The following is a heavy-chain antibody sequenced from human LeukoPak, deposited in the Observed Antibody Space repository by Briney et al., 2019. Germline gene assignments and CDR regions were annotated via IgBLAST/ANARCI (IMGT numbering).Heavy chain of an antibody. V-gene: IGHV3-30*04. J-gene: IGHJ4*02. CDR2: ISYDGSNK. D-gene: IGHD2-2*01. CDR3: ARVPHCSSTSCYSLGGDY. CDR1: GFTFSSYA. Sequence: GSLRLSCAASGFTFSSYAMHWVRQAPGKGLEWVAVISYDGSNKYYADSVKGRFTISRDNSKNTLYLQMNSLRAEDTAVYYCARVPHCSSTSCYSLGGDYWGQGTLVTVSS.